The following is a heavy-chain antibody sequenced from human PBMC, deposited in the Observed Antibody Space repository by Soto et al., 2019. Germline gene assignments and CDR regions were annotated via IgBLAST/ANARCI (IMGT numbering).Heavy chain of an antibody. J-gene: IGHJ4*02. CDR2: INVYNGNT. V-gene: IGHV1-18*01. CDR3: ERDTSRGEYDY. Sequence: QVQLVQSGAEVKKPGASVKVSCKASGYTFTSYGISWVRQAPGQGLEWMGWINVYNGNTNYAQKLQGRVTMTTNTSTSTAYLDLRGLRSDDTAVYFWERDTSRGEYDYWGQGTLVTVSS. CDR1: GYTFTSYG. D-gene: IGHD3-10*01.